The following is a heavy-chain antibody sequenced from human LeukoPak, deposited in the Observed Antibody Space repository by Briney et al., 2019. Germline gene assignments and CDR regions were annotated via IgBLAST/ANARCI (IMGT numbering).Heavy chain of an antibody. CDR1: GFTFSSYW. J-gene: IGHJ6*03. CDR2: IKQDGSEK. V-gene: IGHV3-7*03. D-gene: IGHD2-15*01. Sequence: GGSLRLSCAASGFTFSSYWMSWVRQAPGKGLEWVANIKQDGSEKYYVDSVKGRFTISRDNAKNSLYLRMNSLRDEDTALYYCARGGGSIRHSYYYYVDVWGKGTSVTVSS. CDR3: ARGGGSIRHSYYYYVDV.